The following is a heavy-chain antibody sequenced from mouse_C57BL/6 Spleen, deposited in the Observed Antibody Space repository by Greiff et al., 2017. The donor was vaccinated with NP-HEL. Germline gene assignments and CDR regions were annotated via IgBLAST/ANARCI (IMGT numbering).Heavy chain of an antibody. Sequence: DVQLVESEGGLVQPGSSMKLSCTASGFTFSDYYMAWVRQVPEKGLEWVANINYDGSSTYYLDSLKSRFIISRDNARNILYLQMSSLKSEATATYYCASDRHYGSSSHFDYWGQGTTLTVSS. CDR2: INYDGSST. CDR1: GFTFSDYY. V-gene: IGHV5-16*01. D-gene: IGHD1-1*01. J-gene: IGHJ2*01. CDR3: ASDRHYGSSSHFDY.